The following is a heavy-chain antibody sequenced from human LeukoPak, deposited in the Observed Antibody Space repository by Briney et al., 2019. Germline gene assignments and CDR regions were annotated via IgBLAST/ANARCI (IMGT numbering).Heavy chain of an antibody. CDR3: AKDLRYYDSSGPFDY. J-gene: IGHJ4*02. Sequence: GGSLRLSCAASGFTFSSYSMNWVRQAPGKGLEWVSSISSSSSYIYYADSVKGRFTISRDNSKNTLYLQMNSLRAEDTAVYYCAKDLRYYDSSGPFDYWGQGTLVTVSS. V-gene: IGHV3-21*01. D-gene: IGHD3-22*01. CDR2: ISSSSSYI. CDR1: GFTFSSYS.